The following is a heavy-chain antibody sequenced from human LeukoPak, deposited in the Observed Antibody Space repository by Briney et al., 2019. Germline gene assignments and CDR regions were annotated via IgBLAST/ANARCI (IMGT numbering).Heavy chain of an antibody. V-gene: IGHV3-30*18. J-gene: IGHJ4*02. Sequence: GRSLRLSCAASGFTFSSYGMHWVRQAPGKGLEWVAVISYDGSSKYYADSVKGRFTISRDNSKNTLYLQMNSLRAEDTAVYYCAKDKGHYDFWSGYPYYFDYWGQGTLVTVSS. CDR1: GFTFSSYG. D-gene: IGHD3-3*01. CDR3: AKDKGHYDFWSGYPYYFDY. CDR2: ISYDGSSK.